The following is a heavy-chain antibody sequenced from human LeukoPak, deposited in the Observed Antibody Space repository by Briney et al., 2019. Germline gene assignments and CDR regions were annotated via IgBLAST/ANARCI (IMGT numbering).Heavy chain of an antibody. CDR3: AKRYSSGWYYLDY. Sequence: GGSLRLSCAASGFTFSSYAMSWARQAPGKGLEWVSAISGSGGSTYYADSVKGRFTISRDNSKNTLYLQMNSLRAEDTAVYYCAKRYSSGWYYLDYWGQGTLVTVSS. CDR1: GFTFSSYA. J-gene: IGHJ4*02. CDR2: ISGSGGST. D-gene: IGHD6-19*01. V-gene: IGHV3-23*01.